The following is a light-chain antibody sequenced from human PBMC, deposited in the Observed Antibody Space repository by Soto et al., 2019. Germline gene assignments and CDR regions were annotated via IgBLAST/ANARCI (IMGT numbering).Light chain of an antibody. V-gene: IGLV2-8*01. CDR1: KNDIGVYDF. J-gene: IGLJ1*01. CDR3: KSYAGSNTYV. Sequence: QSVLTQPPSASGSPGQSVTISCTGTKNDIGVYDFVSWYQHHPGKAPRLIIYEVVQRPSGVPDRFSGSKSGNTASLTVSGLQAADETDYFCKSYAGSNTYVSGSGTKVTAL. CDR2: EVV.